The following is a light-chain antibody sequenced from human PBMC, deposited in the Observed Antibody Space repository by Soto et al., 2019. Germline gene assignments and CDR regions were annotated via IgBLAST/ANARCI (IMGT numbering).Light chain of an antibody. CDR1: QDIRKF. J-gene: IGKJ2*01. CDR3: QQYGSFPYT. V-gene: IGKV1-33*01. CDR2: GAS. Sequence: DIQMTQSPSSLSASVGDRVTITCQASQDIRKFLNWFQQKPGKAPKLLIYGASSLKTGVPSRFTGSGSATHFTFTITSLQPEDIATYYCQQYGSFPYTFGQGTELEIK.